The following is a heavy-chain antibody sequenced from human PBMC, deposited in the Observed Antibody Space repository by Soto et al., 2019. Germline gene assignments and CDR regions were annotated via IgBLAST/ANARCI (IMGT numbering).Heavy chain of an antibody. J-gene: IGHJ4*02. V-gene: IGHV3-23*01. CDR1: GFTFSNYS. D-gene: IGHD3-10*01. Sequence: VGSLRLSCASSGFTFSNYSITWGRQAPGEGLEWVAVITNSGGDTLHADSVKGRFTIFRDNSKNTLYLQMNSLRAEDTAIYYCAKASGESYPGSRVFDFWGQGTRVTVSS. CDR3: AKASGESYPGSRVFDF. CDR2: ITNSGGDT.